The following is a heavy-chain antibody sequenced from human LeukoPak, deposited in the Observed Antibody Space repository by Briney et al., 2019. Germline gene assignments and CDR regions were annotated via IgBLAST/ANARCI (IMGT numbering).Heavy chain of an antibody. CDR3: ARNRHLGWNDAFDI. CDR2: IIPIFGTA. J-gene: IGHJ3*02. D-gene: IGHD1-1*01. Sequence: ASVKVSCKASGGTFSSYAISWVRQAPGQGLEWMGGIIPIFGTANYAQKFQGRVTITADESTSTAYMELSSLRSEDTAVYYCARNRHLGWNDAFDIWGQGTMVTVSS. CDR1: GGTFSSYA. V-gene: IGHV1-69*13.